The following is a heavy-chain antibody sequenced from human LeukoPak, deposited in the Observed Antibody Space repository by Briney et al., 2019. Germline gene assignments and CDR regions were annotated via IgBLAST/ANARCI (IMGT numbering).Heavy chain of an antibody. CDR1: GFTFSNYW. D-gene: IGHD5-12*01. J-gene: IGHJ4*02. CDR2: IKHDGSEK. Sequence: GGSLRPSCAASGFTFSNYWMNWVRQAPGKGLEWVANIKHDGSEKYYVDSVKGRFSISRDNAKNSLYLQMNSPRAEDTAVYYCARDANGGYDYWGQGTLVTVSS. CDR3: ARDANGGYDY. V-gene: IGHV3-7*01.